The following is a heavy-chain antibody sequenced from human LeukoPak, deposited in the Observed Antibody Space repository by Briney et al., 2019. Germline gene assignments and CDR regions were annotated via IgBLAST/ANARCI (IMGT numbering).Heavy chain of an antibody. D-gene: IGHD3-22*01. CDR3: ARETRGHYYDSSGPDH. CDR1: GFTFSSYA. V-gene: IGHV3-48*03. J-gene: IGHJ5*02. Sequence: GGSLRLSCAASGFTFSSYAMSWVRQAPGKGLEWVSYISSSDSSTHYADSVKGRFTISRDNAKNLLYLQMNSLRVGDMGVYYCARETRGHYYDSSGPDHWGQGTLVTVSS. CDR2: ISSSDSST.